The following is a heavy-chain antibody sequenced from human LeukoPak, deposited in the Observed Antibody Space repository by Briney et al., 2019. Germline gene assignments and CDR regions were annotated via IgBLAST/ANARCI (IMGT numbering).Heavy chain of an antibody. CDR3: AMIAQEGFDY. CDR1: GYTFTSHF. V-gene: IGHV1-2*02. D-gene: IGHD3-22*01. Sequence: GASVKVSCKASGYTFTSHFMHWVRQAPGQGLEWMGWINPNSGGTNYAQKFQGRVTMTRDASISTAYMELSRLRSDDTAVYYCAMIAQEGFDYWGQGTLVTVSS. J-gene: IGHJ4*02. CDR2: INPNSGGT.